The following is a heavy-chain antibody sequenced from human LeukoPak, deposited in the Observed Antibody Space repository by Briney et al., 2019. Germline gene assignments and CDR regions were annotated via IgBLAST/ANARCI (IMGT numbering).Heavy chain of an antibody. J-gene: IGHJ6*03. CDR2: IYYSGST. Sequence: PSQTLSLTCTVSGVSISSGGYYWSWLRQRPGQGLVWIGYIYYSGSTYYNPSLKSRVTISVDTSKNQFSLKLSSVTAADTAVYYCARGVYSGSYYYYYYMDVWGKGTTVTVSS. CDR1: GVSISSGGYY. V-gene: IGHV4-31*03. CDR3: ARGVYSGSYYYYYYMDV. D-gene: IGHD1-26*01.